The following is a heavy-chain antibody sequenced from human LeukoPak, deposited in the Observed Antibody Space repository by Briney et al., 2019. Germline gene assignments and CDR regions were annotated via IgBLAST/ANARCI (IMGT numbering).Heavy chain of an antibody. Sequence: GGSLRLSCAASGFTFSRYAMNWVREAPGKGREWVSYISSSGSTIYYADSVKGRFTISRDNAKNALYLQMNSLRAEDTAVYYCARWARDYYGSGSYPGDYWGQGTLVTVSS. V-gene: IGHV3-48*03. CDR2: ISSSGSTI. CDR1: GFTFSRYA. J-gene: IGHJ4*02. CDR3: ARWARDYYGSGSYPGDY. D-gene: IGHD3-10*01.